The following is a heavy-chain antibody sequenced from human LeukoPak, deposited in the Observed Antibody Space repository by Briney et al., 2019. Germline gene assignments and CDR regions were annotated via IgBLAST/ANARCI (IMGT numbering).Heavy chain of an antibody. CDR2: IASDGSST. J-gene: IGHJ4*02. D-gene: IGHD4-23*01. CDR3: ARGRPHGNDY. V-gene: IGHV3-74*01. Sequence: GGCLRLSCAASGFTFSSYWMNWVRQAPGKGLVWVSRIASDGSSTTYADSVKGRFSISRDNAKNTLYLQMNSLRVEDTAVYYCARGRPHGNDYWGQGTLVTVSS. CDR1: GFTFSSYW.